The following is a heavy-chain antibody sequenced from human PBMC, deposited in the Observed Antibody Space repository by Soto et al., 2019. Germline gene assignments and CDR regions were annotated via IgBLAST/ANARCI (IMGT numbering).Heavy chain of an antibody. J-gene: IGHJ5*02. V-gene: IGHV2-5*02. D-gene: IGHD2-15*01. Sequence: QITLKESGPTLVKPTQTLTLTCTFSGFSLSTSGVGVGWIRQPPGKALEWLALIYWDDDKRYSPSLKRRLTITKDTYKNHMVLTMTNMDPVDTAKYSCAHSWYCSDGSCYYSNRFDPWGQGTLVTVSS. CDR1: GFSLSTSGVG. CDR2: IYWDDDK. CDR3: AHSWYCSDGSCYYSNRFDP.